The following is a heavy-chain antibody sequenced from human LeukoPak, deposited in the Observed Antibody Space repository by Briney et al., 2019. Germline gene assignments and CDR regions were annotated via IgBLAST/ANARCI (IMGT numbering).Heavy chain of an antibody. V-gene: IGHV3-48*03. CDR2: ISTRGATI. CDR3: VRDGYSYGYDFDY. D-gene: IGHD5-18*01. CDR1: ASFPTDYA. J-gene: IGHJ4*02. Sequence: CLRLSCGVSASFPTDYAMNWVRPAAGKGLEWISYISTRGATIYYADSGEGRFTISRDNAKNALYLQMNSLRVEDTAFYYCVRDGYSYGYDFDYWGQGTLVAVSP.